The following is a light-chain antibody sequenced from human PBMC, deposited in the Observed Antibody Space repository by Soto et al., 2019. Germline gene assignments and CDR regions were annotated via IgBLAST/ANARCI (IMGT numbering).Light chain of an antibody. CDR2: DGS. CDR3: SSYAPSSSFVYV. V-gene: IGLV2-23*03. Sequence: QSALTQPASMSGSPGQSITISCTGTSSDVGSYNLVSWYQQFPDKAPKLIIYDGSERPSGVSDRFSGSKSGNTASLPIYGLRAEDEAEYHCSSYAPSSSFVYVFGTGTKVTVL. J-gene: IGLJ1*01. CDR1: SSDVGSYNL.